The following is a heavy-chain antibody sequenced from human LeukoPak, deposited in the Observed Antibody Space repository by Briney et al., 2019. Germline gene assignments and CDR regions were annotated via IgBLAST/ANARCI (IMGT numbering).Heavy chain of an antibody. J-gene: IGHJ4*02. CDR1: GYSISSGYY. D-gene: IGHD3-3*02. CDR3: ARLRRSRLAEFDY. V-gene: IGHV4-38-2*02. CDR2: ISHSGST. Sequence: SETLSLTCTVSGYSISSGYYWGWIRQPPGKGLKWIGSISHSGSTYYNPSLRSRVTISVDTSKNQFSLKLSSLTAADTAVYYCARLRRSRLAEFDYWGQGTLVTVSS.